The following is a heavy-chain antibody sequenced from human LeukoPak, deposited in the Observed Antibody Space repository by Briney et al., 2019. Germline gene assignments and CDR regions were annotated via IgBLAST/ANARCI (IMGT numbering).Heavy chain of an antibody. CDR1: GDSISSGSYY. V-gene: IGHV4-61*02. J-gene: IGHJ4*02. D-gene: IGHD3-22*01. Sequence: PSETLSLTCTVSGDSISSGSYYWSWIRQPAGKGLGWIGRIHTSGRTNYNPSLKSRVTISVDTSKNQFSLKLSSVTAADTAVYYCARGVTYYYDSSGYLYWGQGTLVTVSS. CDR3: ARGVTYYYDSSGYLY. CDR2: IHTSGRT.